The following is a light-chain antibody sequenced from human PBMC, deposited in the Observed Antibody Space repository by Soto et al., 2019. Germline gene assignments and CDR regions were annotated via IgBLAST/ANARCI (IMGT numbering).Light chain of an antibody. CDR3: SSYSRTSTLV. V-gene: IGLV2-14*03. CDR2: DVS. J-gene: IGLJ2*01. CDR1: SSDVGGYNY. Sequence: QSALTQPASVSESPGQSITISCTGTSSDVGGYNYVSWYQQHPGKAPKLMIYDVSDRPSGVSNRFSGSKSGNTASLTISGLQAEDEADYYSSSYSRTSTLVFGGGTKLTV.